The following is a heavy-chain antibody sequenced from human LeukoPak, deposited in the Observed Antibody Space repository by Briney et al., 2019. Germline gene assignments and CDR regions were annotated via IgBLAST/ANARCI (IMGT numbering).Heavy chain of an antibody. D-gene: IGHD2-2*01. V-gene: IGHV3-48*04. Sequence: GGSLRLSCAASGLTISSYSMNWVRQAPGKGLQWVSYISSSSSTIYYADSVKGRFTISRDNGKNSLYLQMNRLRAEDTAVYYCARPRGCGSSRCNNFDYWGQGTLVTVSS. CDR2: ISSSSSTI. CDR3: ARPRGCGSSRCNNFDY. J-gene: IGHJ4*02. CDR1: GLTISSYS.